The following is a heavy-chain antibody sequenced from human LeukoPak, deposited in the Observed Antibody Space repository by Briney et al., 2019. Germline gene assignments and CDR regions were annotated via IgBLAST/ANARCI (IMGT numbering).Heavy chain of an antibody. CDR3: AREGGYFRPLDY. D-gene: IGHD3-22*01. J-gene: IGHJ4*02. CDR1: GVSVTTTNW. CDR2: VHLDGRT. Sequence: PSETLSLTCDVSGVSVTTTNWWTWVRQPPGKGLEWIGEVHLDGRTNYNPSLRSRLTMSVDLSENHVSLKLTSVTAADTAVYYCAREGGYFRPLDYSGQGTLVTVSS. V-gene: IGHV4-4*02.